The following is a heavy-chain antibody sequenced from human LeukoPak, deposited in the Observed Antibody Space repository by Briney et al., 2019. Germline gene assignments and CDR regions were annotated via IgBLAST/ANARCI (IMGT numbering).Heavy chain of an antibody. D-gene: IGHD3-10*01. CDR1: GFAFSEYW. Sequence: GGSLRLSCAGSGFAFSEYWMHWARQTPEKGLMWVSRINDGGTYTAYADSVKGRFTISRHNSKNTLYLQMNSLRAEDTAVYYCARGRYYYGSGSSVWGQGTLVTVSS. CDR3: ARGRYYYGSGSSV. J-gene: IGHJ4*02. V-gene: IGHV3-74*01. CDR2: INDGGTYT.